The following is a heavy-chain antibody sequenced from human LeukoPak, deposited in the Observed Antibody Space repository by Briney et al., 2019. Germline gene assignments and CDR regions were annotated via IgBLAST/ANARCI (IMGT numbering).Heavy chain of an antibody. Sequence: EPGGSLRLSCAASGFIFDDYAMYWVRQAAGKGLEWVSGVSWNSGTIGYADSVKGRFSISRDNAKNSLYLQMNSLRAEDTALYYCAKGIMGATTGGIDSWGQGTLVTVSS. D-gene: IGHD1-26*01. CDR2: VSWNSGTI. V-gene: IGHV3-9*01. J-gene: IGHJ4*02. CDR3: AKGIMGATTGGIDS. CDR1: GFIFDDYA.